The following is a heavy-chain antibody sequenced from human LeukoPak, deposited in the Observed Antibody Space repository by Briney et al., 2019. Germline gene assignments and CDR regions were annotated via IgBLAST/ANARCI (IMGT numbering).Heavy chain of an antibody. CDR1: GGSISSSSYY. CDR2: IYYSGST. V-gene: IGHV4-39*01. Sequence: SETLSLTCTVSGGSISSSSYYWGWIRQPPGKGLEWIGSIYYSGSTYYNPSLKSRVTISVDTSKNQFSLKLSSVTAADTAVYYCARGYYDYVWGSYRPSSPRFDYWGQGTLVTVSS. CDR3: ARGYYDYVWGSYRPSSPRFDY. D-gene: IGHD3-16*02. J-gene: IGHJ4*02.